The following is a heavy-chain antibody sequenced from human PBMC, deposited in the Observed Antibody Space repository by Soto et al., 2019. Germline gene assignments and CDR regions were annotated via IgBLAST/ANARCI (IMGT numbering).Heavy chain of an antibody. D-gene: IGHD3-3*01. V-gene: IGHV4-59*01. CDR1: GGSISSYY. Sequence: PSETLSLTCTVSGGSISSYYWSWIRQPPGKGLEWIGYIYYSGSTNYNPSLKSRVTISVDTSKNQFSLKLSSVTAADTAVYYCARARKATYITGGFDSWGQGTLVTVSS. CDR2: IYYSGST. CDR3: ARARKATYITGGFDS. J-gene: IGHJ4*02.